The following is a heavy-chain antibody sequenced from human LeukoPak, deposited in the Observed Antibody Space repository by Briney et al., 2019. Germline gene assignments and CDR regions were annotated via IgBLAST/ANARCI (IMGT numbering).Heavy chain of an antibody. D-gene: IGHD3-3*01. CDR2: IWYDGSKK. V-gene: IGHV3-33*01. Sequence: PGGSLRLSCTASGFSFGIYAMQWVRQAPGKGLEWAALIWYDGSKKFYADSVKGRFTISRDNSQDTLSLQMNRLGADDTAVYYCARERFLSGTYYLDSWGQGTLVTVSS. CDR1: GFSFGIYA. CDR3: ARERFLSGTYYLDS. J-gene: IGHJ4*02.